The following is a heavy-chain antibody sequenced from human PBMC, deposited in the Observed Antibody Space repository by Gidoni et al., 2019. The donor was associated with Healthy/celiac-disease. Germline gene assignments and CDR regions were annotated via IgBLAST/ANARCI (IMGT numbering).Heavy chain of an antibody. CDR3: ARSAETTPNGDYAV. Sequence: QVQLVQSGAEVKKPGSAVKVSCKASGGTFSSYAISWVRRAPGQGLEWMGRIIPILGIANSAQKFQGRVTITADKSTSTAYMELSSLRSEDTAVYYCARSAETTPNGDYAVWGQGTLVTVSS. D-gene: IGHD4-17*01. CDR1: GGTFSSYA. J-gene: IGHJ4*02. CDR2: IIPILGIA. V-gene: IGHV1-69*04.